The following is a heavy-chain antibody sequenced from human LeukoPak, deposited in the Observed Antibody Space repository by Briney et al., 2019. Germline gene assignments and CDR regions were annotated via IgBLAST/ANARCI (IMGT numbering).Heavy chain of an antibody. Sequence: ASVKVSCKASGYTFTSYYMHWVRQAPGQGLEWMGGIIPIFGTANYAQKFQGRVTITADESTSTAYMELSSLRSEDTAVYYCARPGGDDFWSGYYPHWGQGTLVTVSS. D-gene: IGHD3-3*01. V-gene: IGHV1-69*13. CDR1: GYTFTSYY. J-gene: IGHJ4*02. CDR3: ARPGGDDFWSGYYPH. CDR2: IIPIFGTA.